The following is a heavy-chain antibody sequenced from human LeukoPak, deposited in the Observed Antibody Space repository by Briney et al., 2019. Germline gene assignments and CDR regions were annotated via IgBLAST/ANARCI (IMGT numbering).Heavy chain of an antibody. Sequence: GGSLRLSCAASGFTFSSYSISWVRQAPGKGLEWISNIRTNIENTMFYADSVKGRFTISRDDAKNSLSLQMNSLRDEDTAVYYCVRDHIYAFDIWGRGTTVTVSS. CDR3: VRDHIYAFDI. V-gene: IGHV3-48*02. CDR2: IRTNIENTM. D-gene: IGHD2-21*01. J-gene: IGHJ3*02. CDR1: GFTFSSYS.